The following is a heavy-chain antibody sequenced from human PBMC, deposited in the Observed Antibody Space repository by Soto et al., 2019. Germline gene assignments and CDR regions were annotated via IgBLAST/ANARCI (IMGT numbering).Heavy chain of an antibody. CDR2: IYYSGST. Sequence: TCTVCGGYIIGGGYYWSWISQHPGKGLEWIGYIYYSGSTYYNPSLKSRVTISVDTSKNQFSLKLSSVTSAVAAVYYCASSFGVAAAGPFDYWGQGTLITVPS. CDR3: ASSFGVAAAGPFDY. CDR1: GGYIIGGGYY. V-gene: IGHV4-31*03. D-gene: IGHD6-13*01. J-gene: IGHJ4*02.